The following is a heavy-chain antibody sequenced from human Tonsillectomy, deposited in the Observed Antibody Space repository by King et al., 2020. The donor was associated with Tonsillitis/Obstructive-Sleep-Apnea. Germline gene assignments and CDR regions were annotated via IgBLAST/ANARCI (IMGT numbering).Heavy chain of an antibody. Sequence: VQLVESGGGVVQPGRSLRLSCAASGFTFSSYGMHWVRQAPGKGLEWVAVMSFDGSNKNYADSVRGRFTISRDNSKNTLYLQMNSLRAEDTAVYYCAKRAYCGGDCYMMDVWSQGTTVTVSS. J-gene: IGHJ6*02. CDR1: GFTFSSYG. CDR3: AKRAYCGGDCYMMDV. CDR2: MSFDGSNK. D-gene: IGHD2-21*02. V-gene: IGHV3-30*18.